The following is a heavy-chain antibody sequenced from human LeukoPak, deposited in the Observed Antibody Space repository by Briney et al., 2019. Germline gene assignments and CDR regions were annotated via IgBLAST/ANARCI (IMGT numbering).Heavy chain of an antibody. D-gene: IGHD3-22*01. Sequence: GGSLRLSCAASGFTVSSNYMSWVRQAPGKGLEWVSSIYSGGSTLYADSVKGRFTISRDNSKNTLYLQMNSLRAEDTAVYYCAREARPENYYDSSGSLEDWGQGTLVTVSS. CDR3: AREARPENYYDSSGSLED. V-gene: IGHV3-53*01. CDR1: GFTVSSNY. J-gene: IGHJ4*02. CDR2: IYSGGST.